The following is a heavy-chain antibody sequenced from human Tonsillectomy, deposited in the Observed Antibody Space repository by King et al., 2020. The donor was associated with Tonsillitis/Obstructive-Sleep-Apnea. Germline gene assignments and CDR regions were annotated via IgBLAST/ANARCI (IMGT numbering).Heavy chain of an antibody. CDR2: VTGSGGST. CDR3: AKDRQVRRGYGSGGSCYHDAFDM. V-gene: IGHV3-23*04. D-gene: IGHD2-15*01. Sequence: VQLVESGGGLVQPGGSLRLSCAASGFTFRDYAFSWVRQAPGKGLEWVSDVTGSGGSTHYADSVKGRFTITSDNSNNTVYLQMNSLRAEDTAVYYCAKDRQVRRGYGSGGSCYHDAFDMWGQGTRVTVSS. J-gene: IGHJ3*02. CDR1: GFTFRDYA.